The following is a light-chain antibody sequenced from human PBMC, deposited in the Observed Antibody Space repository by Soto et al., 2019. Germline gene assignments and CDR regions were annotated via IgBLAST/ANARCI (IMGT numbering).Light chain of an antibody. CDR2: GDT. CDR3: QSYDTALNVYVV. CDR1: SSNIGAGYD. Sequence: QSVLTQPPSVSGAPGQRVTISYTGSSSNIGAGYDVHWYQQLPGTAPKLLIYGDTNRPSGVPDRFSGSKSATSASLVITGLQAEDEADYYCQSYDTALNVYVVFGGGTKVTVL. J-gene: IGLJ2*01. V-gene: IGLV1-40*01.